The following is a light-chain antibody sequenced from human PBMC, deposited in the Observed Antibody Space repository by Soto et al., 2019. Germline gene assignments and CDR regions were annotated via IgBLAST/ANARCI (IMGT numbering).Light chain of an antibody. CDR1: QTVDSSY. Sequence: DIVLTQSPGTLSLSPGERATLSCSASQTVDSSYMTWYQQKPGQSPRLLIYGASSRATGIPDRFSGSGSGTDFTLTISRLEPEDFAVYYCQQYGGSPGITFGPGTKVDIK. CDR3: QQYGGSPGIT. V-gene: IGKV3-20*01. J-gene: IGKJ3*01. CDR2: GAS.